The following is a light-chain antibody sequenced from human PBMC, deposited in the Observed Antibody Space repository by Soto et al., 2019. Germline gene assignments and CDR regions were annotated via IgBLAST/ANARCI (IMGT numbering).Light chain of an antibody. CDR3: GTWDSSLSAYV. CDR2: SNH. CDR1: SSNIGSHT. Sequence: QSVLTQPPSASGSPGQRVIISCSGSSSNIGSHTVHWYRQLPGTAPKLLLYSNHQRASGVPDRFSGSRSGTSATLGITGLQTGDEADYYCGTWDSSLSAYVFGTGTKVTVL. J-gene: IGLJ1*01. V-gene: IGLV1-44*01.